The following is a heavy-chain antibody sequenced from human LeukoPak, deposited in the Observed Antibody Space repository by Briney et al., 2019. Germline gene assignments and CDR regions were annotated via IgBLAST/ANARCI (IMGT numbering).Heavy chain of an antibody. CDR2: ISYDGSNK. CDR3: AREREGQYCSSTSCYWGYYYGMDV. V-gene: IGHV3-30*03. D-gene: IGHD2-2*01. Sequence: GRSLRLSCAASGFTFSSYGMHWVRQAPGKGLEWVAVISYDGSNKYYADSVKGRFTISRGNSKNTLYLQMNSLRAEDTAVYYCAREREGQYCSSTSCYWGYYYGMDVWGQGTTVTVSS. CDR1: GFTFSSYG. J-gene: IGHJ6*02.